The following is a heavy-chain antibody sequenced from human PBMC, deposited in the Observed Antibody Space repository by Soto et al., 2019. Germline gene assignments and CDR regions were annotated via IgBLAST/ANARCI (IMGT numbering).Heavy chain of an antibody. J-gene: IGHJ4*02. D-gene: IGHD4-17*01. V-gene: IGHV1-3*01. Sequence: VASVKVSCKASGYTFSHYAIHWVRQAPGQRLEWMGWVNAGSGGTIYSQNFQGRVTITRDTSASTAYMELSSLTSEDTAVYYCARNYGDASNFDYWGQGTLVTVSS. CDR3: ARNYGDASNFDY. CDR2: VNAGSGGT. CDR1: GYTFSHYA.